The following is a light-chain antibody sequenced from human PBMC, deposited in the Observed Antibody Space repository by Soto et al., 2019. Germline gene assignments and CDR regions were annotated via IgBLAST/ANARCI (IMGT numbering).Light chain of an antibody. CDR3: QSYDSSLRGWL. Sequence: QSVLTQPPSVSGAPGQRVTISCTGSSSNIGAGYDVHWYQQLPGPAPKLLVHGNTDRPSGVPDRLSGSKSGTSASLAITGRQAADEADYYCQSYDSSLRGWLFGGGTKLTVL. CDR2: GNT. J-gene: IGLJ2*01. V-gene: IGLV1-40*01. CDR1: SSNIGAGYD.